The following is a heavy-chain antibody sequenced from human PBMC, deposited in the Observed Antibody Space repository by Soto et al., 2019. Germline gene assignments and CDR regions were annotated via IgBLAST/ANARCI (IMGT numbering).Heavy chain of an antibody. CDR3: AKAPTYYYGSGSPPQDV. V-gene: IGHV3-23*01. Sequence: EVQLLESGGGLVQPGGSLRLSCAASGFTFSSYAMSWVRQAPGKGLEWVSAISGSGGSTYYADSVKGRFTISRDNSKNTLYLQMNSLRAEDTAVYYCAKAPTYYYGSGSPPQDVWGQGTTVTVSS. CDR2: ISGSGGST. D-gene: IGHD3-10*01. J-gene: IGHJ6*02. CDR1: GFTFSSYA.